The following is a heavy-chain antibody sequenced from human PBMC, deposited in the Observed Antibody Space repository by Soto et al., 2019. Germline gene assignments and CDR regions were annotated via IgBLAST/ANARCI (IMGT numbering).Heavy chain of an antibody. CDR3: ARVDTSLFEGGEWFDP. CDR2: IIPTFGTT. Sequence: QVQLVQSGAEVKKHGSSVKVSCKASGDTVSNFAIIWVRQATGQGLEWMGGIIPTFGTTDYAQSFQGRVSITADESTHTAYLELYSLRSEDTAIYFCARVDTSLFEGGEWFDPWGPGTLITVSS. D-gene: IGHD5-18*01. V-gene: IGHV1-69*01. J-gene: IGHJ5*02. CDR1: GDTVSNFA.